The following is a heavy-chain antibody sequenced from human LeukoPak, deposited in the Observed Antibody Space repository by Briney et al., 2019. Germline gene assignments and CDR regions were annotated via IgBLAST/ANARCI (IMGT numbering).Heavy chain of an antibody. CDR3: ARLHSLDY. J-gene: IGHJ4*02. D-gene: IGHD1-26*01. CDR2: IKEDGSEK. Sequence: GGSLRLSCAASGVTVSSNYMNWVRQAPGKGLEWVANIKEDGSEKHYVDSVRGRFTISRDNAKNSLDLQMNSLRADDTAIYYCARLHSLDYWGQGTLVTVSS. V-gene: IGHV3-7*01. CDR1: GVTVSSNY.